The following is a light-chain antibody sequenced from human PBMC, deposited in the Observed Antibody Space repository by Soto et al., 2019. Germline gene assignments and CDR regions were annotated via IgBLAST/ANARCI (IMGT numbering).Light chain of an antibody. Sequence: QSALTQPPSASGSPGQSVAISCTGTSSDVGGYNYVSWYQQHPGKAPKLMIYEVSKRPSGVSNRFSGSKSGNTASLTISGLQAEDEADYYCISYTTRSTHVIFGGGTKLTVL. CDR3: ISYTTRSTHVI. CDR2: EVS. CDR1: SSDVGGYNY. V-gene: IGLV2-14*01. J-gene: IGLJ2*01.